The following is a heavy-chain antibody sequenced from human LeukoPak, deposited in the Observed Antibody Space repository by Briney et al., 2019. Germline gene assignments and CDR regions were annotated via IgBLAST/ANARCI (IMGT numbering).Heavy chain of an antibody. V-gene: IGHV3-73*01. CDR3: TRRGCCSSTSCSGGGYYGMDV. J-gene: IGHJ6*04. CDR1: GFTFSGSA. CDR2: IRSKANSYAT. Sequence: PGGSLRLSCAASGFTFSGSAMHWVRQASGKGLEWVGRIRSKANSYATAYAASVKGRFTISRDDSKNTAYLQMNSLKTEDTAVYYCTRRGCCSSTSCSGGGYYGMDVWGKGTTVTVSS. D-gene: IGHD2-2*01.